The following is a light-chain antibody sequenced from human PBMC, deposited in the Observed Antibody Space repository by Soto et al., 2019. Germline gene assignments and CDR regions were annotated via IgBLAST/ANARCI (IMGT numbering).Light chain of an antibody. CDR1: NSNIGAPYD. Sequence: QSVLTQPPSVSGAPGQRVTISCTGSNSNIGAPYDVHWYQQLPGTAPKFLIYANDNRPSGVPDRFSGSKSGTSASLAITGLQAEYEADYYCQSYDSTLSGVVFGGGTQLTVL. CDR2: AND. CDR3: QSYDSTLSGVV. J-gene: IGLJ2*01. V-gene: IGLV1-40*01.